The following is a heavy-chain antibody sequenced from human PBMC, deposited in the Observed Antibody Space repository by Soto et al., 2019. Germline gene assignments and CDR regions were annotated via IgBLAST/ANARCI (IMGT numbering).Heavy chain of an antibody. Sequence: PGGSLRLSCVVSGFSFSSSRMHWVRQAPGKGLVWVSRVNSDGSYINYADSVKGRFTTSRDNAKNMLYLQMHSLRVEDTALYYCVTGWSEYWGQGTLVTVSS. CDR2: VNSDGSYI. CDR3: VTGWSEY. J-gene: IGHJ4*02. D-gene: IGHD2-8*01. V-gene: IGHV3-74*01. CDR1: GFSFSSSR.